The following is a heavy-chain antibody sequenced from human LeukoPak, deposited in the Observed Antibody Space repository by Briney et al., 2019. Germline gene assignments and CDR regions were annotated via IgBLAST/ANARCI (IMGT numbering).Heavy chain of an antibody. Sequence: SETLSLTCTVSGGSISSSSYYWGWIRQPPGKGLEWIGSIYYSGSTYYNPSLKSRVTISVDTSKNQFSLKLSSVTAADTAVYYCARKYCSSTSCSGLGAFDIWGQGTMVTVSS. J-gene: IGHJ3*02. CDR1: GGSISSSSYY. D-gene: IGHD2-2*01. CDR2: IYYSGST. CDR3: ARKYCSSTSCSGLGAFDI. V-gene: IGHV4-39*01.